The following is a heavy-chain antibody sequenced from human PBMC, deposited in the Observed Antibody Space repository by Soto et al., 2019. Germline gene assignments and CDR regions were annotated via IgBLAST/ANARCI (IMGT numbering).Heavy chain of an antibody. D-gene: IGHD2-15*01. CDR1: GGSFSGYY. J-gene: IGHJ6*02. CDR2: ISYSGTT. CDR3: ARAGRGYCSGGSCYSGLHGMDV. V-gene: IGHV4-34*01. Sequence: SETLSLTCAVYGGSFSGYYWGWVRQPPGKGLEWVASISYSGTTYYNPSLKSRVTISVDKSKNQFSLKLSSVTAADTAVYYCARAGRGYCSGGSCYSGLHGMDVWGQGTTVTVSS.